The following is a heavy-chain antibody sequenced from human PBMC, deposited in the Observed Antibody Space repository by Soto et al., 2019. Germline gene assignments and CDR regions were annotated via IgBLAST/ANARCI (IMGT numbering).Heavy chain of an antibody. Sequence: SETLSLTCTVSGGSISSSSYYWGWIRQPPGKGLERIGSIYYSGSTYYNPSLKSRVTISVDTSKNQFSLKLSSVTAADTAVYYCARLSRAPYCSGGSCYSNAFDIWGQGTMVTVSS. V-gene: IGHV4-39*01. CDR1: GGSISSSSYY. CDR3: ARLSRAPYCSGGSCYSNAFDI. J-gene: IGHJ3*02. D-gene: IGHD2-15*01. CDR2: IYYSGST.